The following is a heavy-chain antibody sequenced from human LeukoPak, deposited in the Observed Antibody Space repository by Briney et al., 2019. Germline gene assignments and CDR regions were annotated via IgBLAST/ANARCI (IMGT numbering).Heavy chain of an antibody. CDR3: ARGPVYYYYGMDG. CDR1: GGSFSGYY. Sequence: SETLSLTCAVYGGSFSGYYWSWIRQPPGKGLEWIGEINHSGSTNYNPSLKSRVTISVDTSKNQFSLKLSSVTAADTAVYYCARGPVYYYYGMDGWGQGTTVTVSS. V-gene: IGHV4-34*01. J-gene: IGHJ6*02. CDR2: INHSGST.